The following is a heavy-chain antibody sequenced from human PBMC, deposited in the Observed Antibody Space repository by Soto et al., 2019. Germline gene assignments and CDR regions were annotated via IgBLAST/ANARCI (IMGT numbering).Heavy chain of an antibody. V-gene: IGHV3-33*01. CDR1: GFTFSSYG. J-gene: IGHJ6*02. Sequence: GGSLRLSCAASGFTFSSYGMHWVRQAPGKGLEWVAVIWYDGSNKYYADSVKGRFTISRDNSKNTLYLQMNSLRAEDTAVYYCARSQEDYYDSSGYPPYYYYGMDVWGQGTTVTVS. D-gene: IGHD3-22*01. CDR3: ARSQEDYYDSSGYPPYYYYGMDV. CDR2: IWYDGSNK.